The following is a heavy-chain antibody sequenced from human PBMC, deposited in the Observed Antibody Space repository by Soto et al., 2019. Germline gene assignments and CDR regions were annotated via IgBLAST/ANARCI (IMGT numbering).Heavy chain of an antibody. CDR1: GGTLSSYA. CDR2: FDPEDGET. V-gene: IGHV1-24*01. Sequence: ASVKVSCKASGGTLSSYAISWVRQAPGQGLEWMGGFDPEDGETIYAQKFQGRVTMTEDTSTDTAYMELSSLRSEDTAVYYCATGYDSSGYGLRVDAFDIWGQGTMVTVSS. CDR3: ATGYDSSGYGLRVDAFDI. J-gene: IGHJ3*02. D-gene: IGHD3-22*01.